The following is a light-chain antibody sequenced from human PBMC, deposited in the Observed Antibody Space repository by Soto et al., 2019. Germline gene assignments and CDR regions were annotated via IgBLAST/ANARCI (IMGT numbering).Light chain of an antibody. Sequence: DIQMTQSPSTLSASVGDRVTIPCRASQSIRTSLAWYQQKPGKAPKLLIYLASSLQSGVPARFSGSGSATEFTLSISSLQPDDFATYYCQQYDSYSRTFGQGTKVDIK. CDR2: LAS. CDR3: QQYDSYSRT. V-gene: IGKV1-5*03. CDR1: QSIRTS. J-gene: IGKJ1*01.